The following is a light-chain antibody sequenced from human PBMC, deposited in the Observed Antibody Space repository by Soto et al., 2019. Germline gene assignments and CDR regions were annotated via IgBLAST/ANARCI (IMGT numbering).Light chain of an antibody. V-gene: IGKV3-20*01. Sequence: DIVMTQSPATLSVSPGERATLSCRASQSISSNLAWYQQKTGQAPRLLIYGASSRATGIPARFSGSGSGTDLNLTISRLEPEDFAVYYCQQYGSSPWTCGQGTKVDIK. J-gene: IGKJ1*01. CDR1: QSISSN. CDR2: GAS. CDR3: QQYGSSPWT.